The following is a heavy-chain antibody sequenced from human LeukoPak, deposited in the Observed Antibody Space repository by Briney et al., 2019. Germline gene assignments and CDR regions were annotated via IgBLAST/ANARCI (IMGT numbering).Heavy chain of an antibody. Sequence: GGSLRLSCAASGFTFSSYAMNWVRQAPGKGLEWISSISGSGDNTYYADSVKGRFTISRDNYKNTLYLQMNSLRAEDTAVYYCAREGGTYCTDMNCVGWFDPWGQGTLVTVSS. V-gene: IGHV3-23*01. D-gene: IGHD2-8*02. CDR2: ISGSGDNT. CDR1: GFTFSSYA. CDR3: AREGGTYCTDMNCVGWFDP. J-gene: IGHJ5*02.